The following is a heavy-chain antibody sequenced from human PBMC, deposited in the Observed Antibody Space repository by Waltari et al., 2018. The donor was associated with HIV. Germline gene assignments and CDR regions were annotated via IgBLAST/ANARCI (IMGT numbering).Heavy chain of an antibody. CDR1: GYSFTTYG. J-gene: IGHJ6*02. CDR2: ISPYNGNT. Sequence: QIQLAQSGAEVQKPGASVKGSCKASGYSFTTYGISWVRQAPGQGLDWVGWISPYNGNTNYAQKFQGRVTMTTDTSATTVFLEMRGLRSDDTAIYYCAKSKDATYYYFGLDVWGQGTTVTVSS. V-gene: IGHV1-18*01. CDR3: AKSKDATYYYFGLDV.